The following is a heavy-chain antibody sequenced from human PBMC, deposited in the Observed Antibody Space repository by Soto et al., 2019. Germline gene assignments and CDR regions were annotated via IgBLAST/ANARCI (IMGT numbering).Heavy chain of an antibody. V-gene: IGHV3-15*07. J-gene: IGHJ4*01. CDR3: TTVSFITRIIVRCDY. D-gene: IGHD3-22*01. CDR2: VKSKNDGGTT. CDR1: GFIFSNAW. Sequence: GGSLRLSCAASGFIFSNAWINWVRQAPGKGLEWVGRVKSKNDGGTTDFAALVKGRFAISRDDSKNMVYLEMNNLQTEDTAMYYCTTVSFITRIIVRCDYWGHGTMGTVSS.